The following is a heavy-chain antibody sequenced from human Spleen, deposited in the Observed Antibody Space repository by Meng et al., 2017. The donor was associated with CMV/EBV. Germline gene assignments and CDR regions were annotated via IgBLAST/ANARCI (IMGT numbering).Heavy chain of an antibody. D-gene: IGHD6-6*01. CDR1: GVSFSGYY. Sequence: TCAVYGVSFSGYYWSWIRQPPGKGLEWIGEINHSGSTNYNPSLKSRVTISVDTSKNQFSLKLSSVTAADTAVYYCARLEYSSSSGVYWGQGTLVTVSS. CDR2: INHSGST. J-gene: IGHJ4*02. CDR3: ARLEYSSSSGVY. V-gene: IGHV4-34*09.